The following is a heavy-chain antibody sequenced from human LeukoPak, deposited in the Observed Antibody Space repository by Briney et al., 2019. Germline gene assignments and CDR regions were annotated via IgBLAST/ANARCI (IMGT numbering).Heavy chain of an antibody. V-gene: IGHV4-34*01. CDR1: GGSFSGYY. J-gene: IGHJ4*02. CDR2: INHSGSP. CDR3: ARGLQDY. Sequence: PSETLSLTCAVYGGSFSGYYWSGIRQPPGKGLEWIGEINHSGSPNYTPSLKSRVTITVDTSKNQFSLKLSSVTAADTAVYYCARGLQDYWGQGTLVTVSS.